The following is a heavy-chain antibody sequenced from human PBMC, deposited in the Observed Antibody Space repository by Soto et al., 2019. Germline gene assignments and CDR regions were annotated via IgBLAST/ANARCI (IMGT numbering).Heavy chain of an antibody. CDR1: GGSISSGGYY. Sequence: SETLSLTCTVSGGSISSGGYYWSWIRQHPGKGLEWIGYIYYSGSTYYNPSLKSRVTISVDTSKNQFSLKLSSVTPADTAVYYCARAFGGWFDPWGQGTLVTVSS. J-gene: IGHJ5*02. V-gene: IGHV4-31*03. CDR3: ARAFGGWFDP. CDR2: IYYSGST. D-gene: IGHD3-10*01.